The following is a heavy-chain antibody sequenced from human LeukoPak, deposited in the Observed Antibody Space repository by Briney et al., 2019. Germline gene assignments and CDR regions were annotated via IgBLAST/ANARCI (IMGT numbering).Heavy chain of an antibody. CDR1: GFTFSSYG. CDR2: IWYDGSNK. CDR3: AKEPNAYSSGWYFQD. J-gene: IGHJ1*01. V-gene: IGHV3-33*06. Sequence: GRSLRLSCAASGFTFSSYGMHWVRQAPGKGLEWVAVIWYDGSNKYYADSVKGRFTISRDNSKNTLYLQMNSLRAEDTAVYFCAKEPNAYSSGWYFQDWGQGTLVTVSS. D-gene: IGHD6-25*01.